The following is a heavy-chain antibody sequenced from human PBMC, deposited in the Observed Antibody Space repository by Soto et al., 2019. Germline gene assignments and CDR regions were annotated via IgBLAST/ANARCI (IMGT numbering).Heavy chain of an antibody. CDR2: IYYSGMS. J-gene: IGHJ4*02. D-gene: IGHD3-22*01. CDR3: ASHGFNYGSTPYYYLF. Sequence: SETLSLTCTVSGGSISSSCNYWGWIRQPTGKGLEWIGRIYYSGMSRYNPSLKSRVTMSIDTSQNQFSLTLRPVTAADTAIHYCASHGFNYGSTPYYYLFWGLGPLLTVSS. V-gene: IGHV4-39*01. CDR1: GGSISSSCNY.